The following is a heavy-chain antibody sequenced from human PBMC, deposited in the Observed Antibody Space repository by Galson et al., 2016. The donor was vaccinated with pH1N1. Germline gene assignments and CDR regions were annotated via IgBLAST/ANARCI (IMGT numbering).Heavy chain of an antibody. D-gene: IGHD2-21*02. J-gene: IGHJ6*02. CDR1: GGTLSRHT. CDR3: ATVTGSSGMDV. Sequence: SVKVSCKASGGTLSRHTISWVRQAPGQGLEWMGRILPIVGITNYAQKLQGRVTIIADRFTSTVSMELSGLTCDDTAVYYCATVTGSSGMDVWDPGTTVTVSS. V-gene: IGHV1-69*02. CDR2: ILPIVGIT.